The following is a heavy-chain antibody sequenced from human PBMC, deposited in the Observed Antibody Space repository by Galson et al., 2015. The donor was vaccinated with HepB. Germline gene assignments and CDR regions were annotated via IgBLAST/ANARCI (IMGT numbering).Heavy chain of an antibody. Sequence: CAISGDSVSTNSATWTWIRRSPSRGLEWLGSTYYRSKWYNEYAVSVKSRIIVNADTSKNQFSLQLNSVTPDDTAVYFCARASGRNWFDAWGQGTVVTVSS. J-gene: IGHJ5*02. CDR3: ARASGRNWFDA. D-gene: IGHD3-10*01. V-gene: IGHV6-1*01. CDR2: TYYRSKWYN. CDR1: GDSVSTNSAT.